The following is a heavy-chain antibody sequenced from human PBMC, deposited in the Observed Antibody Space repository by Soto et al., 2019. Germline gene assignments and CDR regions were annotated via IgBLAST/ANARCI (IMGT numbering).Heavy chain of an antibody. CDR1: GGSISSGGYY. Sequence: QVQLQESGPGLVKPSQTLSLTCTVSGGSISSGGYYWSWIRQHPGKGLEWIGYIYYSGSTYYNPSPKSRVTISVDPSKNHFPLKRSSVTAGDPAVYYCGTGGGGGGVDYWGQGTLVTVSS. CDR2: IYYSGST. CDR3: GTGGGGGGVDY. V-gene: IGHV4-31*03. D-gene: IGHD3-10*01. J-gene: IGHJ4*02.